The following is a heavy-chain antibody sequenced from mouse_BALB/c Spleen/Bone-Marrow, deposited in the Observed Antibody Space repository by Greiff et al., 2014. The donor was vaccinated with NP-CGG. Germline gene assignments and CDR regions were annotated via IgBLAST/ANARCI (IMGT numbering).Heavy chain of an antibody. CDR2: IDPANGNT. V-gene: IGHV14-3*02. CDR3: ARCRYGNLDC. D-gene: IGHD2-1*01. CDR1: GFNIKDTY. Sequence: EVQLQQSGAELVKPGASVKLSCTASGFNIKDTYIYWVKQRPEQGLEWIGRIDPANGNTKYDPKFQGKATITADTSSNTAYLQLSSLTSEDTAVYHCARCRYGNLDCWGQGTTLTVSS. J-gene: IGHJ2*01.